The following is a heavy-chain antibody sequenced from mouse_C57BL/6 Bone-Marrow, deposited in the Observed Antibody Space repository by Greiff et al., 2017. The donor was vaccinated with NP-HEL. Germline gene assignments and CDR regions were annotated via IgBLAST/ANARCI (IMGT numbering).Heavy chain of an antibody. V-gene: IGHV1-81*01. CDR3: ARGSYYYGSSGAWFAY. D-gene: IGHD1-1*01. J-gene: IGHJ3*01. Sequence: VKLMESGAELARPGASVKLSCKASGYTFTSYGISWVKQRTGQGLEWIGEIYPRSGNTYYNEKFKGKATLTADKSSSTAYMELRSLTSEDSAVYFCARGSYYYGSSGAWFAYWGQGTLVTVSA. CDR2: IYPRSGNT. CDR1: GYTFTSYG.